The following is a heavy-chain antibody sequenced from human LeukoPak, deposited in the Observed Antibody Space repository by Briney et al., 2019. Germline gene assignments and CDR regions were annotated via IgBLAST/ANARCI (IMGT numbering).Heavy chain of an antibody. CDR2: GGSGGST. CDR3: AKMRGQYYHSYYMDA. J-gene: IGHJ6*03. CDR1: GFTFSSYG. V-gene: IGHV3-23*01. Sequence: GGSLRLSCAAAGFTFSSYGMHWVRQAPGKGLEWVSYGGSGGSTYYADSVKGRFTVSRDNSKSTLYLQMNSLTAEDTAVYYCAKMRGQYYHSYYMDAWGKGTTVTVSS.